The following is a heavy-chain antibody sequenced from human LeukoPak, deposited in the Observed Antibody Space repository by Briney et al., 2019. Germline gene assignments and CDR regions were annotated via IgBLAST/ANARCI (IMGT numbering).Heavy chain of an antibody. J-gene: IGHJ4*02. CDR2: IHTDGSNT. Sequence: GGSLRLSCAASGFTLSSYLMHWVRQVPGRGLVWVSRIHTDGSNTNYADSVKGRFTISRDNAKNTLYLEMNSLRAEDTAVYYCARDGGRFLEWLLPYWGQGTLVTVSS. CDR1: GFTLSSYL. V-gene: IGHV3-74*01. CDR3: ARDGGRFLEWLLPY. D-gene: IGHD3-3*01.